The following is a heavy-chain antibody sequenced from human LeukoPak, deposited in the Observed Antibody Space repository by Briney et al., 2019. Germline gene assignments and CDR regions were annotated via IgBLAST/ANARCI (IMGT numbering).Heavy chain of an antibody. J-gene: IGHJ4*02. D-gene: IGHD4-17*01. CDR1: GFSFXXXX. CDR2: XSGSGGTT. Sequence: RLSXAASGFSFXXXXMTWXRXXPXXGXEWXXXXSGSGGTTYDADSVKGRFTVSRDNSKSTLYLQLNSQRVEDTAVYYCSKVDGVRAAPGXGXVDSWGQGTLXXVSS. V-gene: IGHV3-23*01. CDR3: SKVDGVRAAPGXGXVDS.